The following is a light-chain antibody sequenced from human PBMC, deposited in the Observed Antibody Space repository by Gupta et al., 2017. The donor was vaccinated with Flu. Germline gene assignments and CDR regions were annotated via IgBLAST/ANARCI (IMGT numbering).Light chain of an antibody. Sequence: VTPGESASIYCRSSQSLLHHNGNNYLAWFLQKPGQSPQLLMYWGSTRASGVPDRFSGSGSGTDFTLKISRVEAEDVGVYYCMQTVQTPKTFGQGTKVEIK. CDR3: MQTVQTPKT. CDR2: WGS. J-gene: IGKJ1*01. CDR1: QSLLHHNGNNY. V-gene: IGKV2-28*01.